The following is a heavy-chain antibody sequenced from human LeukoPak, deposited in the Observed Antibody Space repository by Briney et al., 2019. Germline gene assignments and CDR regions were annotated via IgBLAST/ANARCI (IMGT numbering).Heavy chain of an antibody. V-gene: IGHV3-74*01. CDR2: INSDGSST. CDR1: GFTFSSYW. Sequence: GGSLRLSCAASGFTFSSYWMHWVRQAPGKGLVWVSRINSDGSSTSYADSVKGRFTISRDNAKNTLYLQMNSLRAEDTAVYYCARTIYSSGWYGGYYFDYWGQGTLVTVSS. J-gene: IGHJ4*02. CDR3: ARTIYSSGWYGGYYFDY. D-gene: IGHD6-19*01.